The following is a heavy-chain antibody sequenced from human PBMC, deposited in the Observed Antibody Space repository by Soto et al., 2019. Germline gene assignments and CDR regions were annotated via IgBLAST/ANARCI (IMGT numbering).Heavy chain of an antibody. J-gene: IGHJ5*02. CDR1: GGAVSSGTDY. CDR2: IYFTGSA. CDR3: TRRPPTVQWFEP. Sequence: SETLSLTGTVSGGAVSSGTDYWSWIRQPPGKGVERIGDIYFTGSANYNPSLKRRVTMSLDTSRNQFSLKLSSVTAADTAVYYCTRRPPTVQWFEPWGLRNPVTVS. V-gene: IGHV4-61*01. D-gene: IGHD1-1*01.